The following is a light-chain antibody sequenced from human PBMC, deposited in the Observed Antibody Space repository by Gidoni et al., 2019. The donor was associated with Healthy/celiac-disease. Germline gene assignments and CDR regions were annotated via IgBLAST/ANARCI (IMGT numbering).Light chain of an antibody. Sequence: EIEMTESPATLSVPPGERAPLSCRASPSVSSNLAWSHPKPGQAPRLLIYGASPRATGIPARFSGSGSGTEFSLPLSSLQSEYFAVYFCQQYNNWPTFGGGTKVEIK. CDR3: QQYNNWPT. CDR1: PSVSSN. V-gene: IGKV3-15*01. J-gene: IGKJ4*01. CDR2: GAS.